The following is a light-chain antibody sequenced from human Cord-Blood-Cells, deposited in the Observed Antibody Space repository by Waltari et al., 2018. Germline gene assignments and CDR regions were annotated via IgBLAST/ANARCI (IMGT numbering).Light chain of an antibody. J-gene: IGLJ2*01. V-gene: IGLV2-23*02. CDR3: CSYAGSSTLV. CDR1: RSDVGSYNL. CDR2: EVS. Sequence: QSALTQPTSVSGSPGQSITISCTGTRSDVGSYNLVSWYQQHPGKAPKLMIYEVSKRPSGVANRCSGSKSGNTASLTISGLQAEDEADYYCCSYAGSSTLVFGGGTKLTVL.